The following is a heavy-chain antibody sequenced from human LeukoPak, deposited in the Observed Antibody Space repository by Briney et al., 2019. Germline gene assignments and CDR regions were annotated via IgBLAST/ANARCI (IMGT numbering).Heavy chain of an antibody. CDR1: GYTFTSYY. CDR3: ARGATDYYDSSGYYPFDY. J-gene: IGHJ4*02. D-gene: IGHD3-22*01. V-gene: IGHV1-46*01. Sequence: ASVKVSCKASGYTFTSYYMHWVRQAPGQGLEWMGIINPSGGSTSYARKFQGRVTMTRDTSTSTVYMELSSLRSEDTAVYYCARGATDYYDSSGYYPFDYWGQGTLVTVSS. CDR2: INPSGGST.